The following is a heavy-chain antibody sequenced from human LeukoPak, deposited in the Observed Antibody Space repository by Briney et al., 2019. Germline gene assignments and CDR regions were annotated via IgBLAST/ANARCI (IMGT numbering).Heavy chain of an antibody. J-gene: IGHJ4*02. CDR2: IYYSGST. CDR3: ARDLRYYYDSSGYQAGGGPHYFDY. CDR1: GGSISSGGYS. V-gene: IGHV4-31*03. Sequence: PSQTLSLTCTVSGGSISSGGYSWSWIRQHPGKGLEWIGYIYYSGSTYYNPSLKSRVTISVDTSKNQFSLKLSSVTAADTAVYYCARDLRYYYDSSGYQAGGGPHYFDYWGQGTLVTVSS. D-gene: IGHD3-22*01.